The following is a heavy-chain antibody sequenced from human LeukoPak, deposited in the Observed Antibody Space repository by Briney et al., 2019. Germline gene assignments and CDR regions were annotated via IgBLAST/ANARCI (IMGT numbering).Heavy chain of an antibody. CDR3: ARRHHDFWRPFDS. D-gene: IGHD3-3*01. CDR2: IHSNGNT. Sequence: SETLSLTCTVSGGSISSSSYYWGWIRQPPGKGLEWIGRIHSNGNTYYNPSLESRVTISVDTSKNQFSLKLSSVTAADSAVYYCARRHHDFWRPFDSWGQGTLVTVSS. J-gene: IGHJ4*02. V-gene: IGHV4-39*01. CDR1: GGSISSSSYY.